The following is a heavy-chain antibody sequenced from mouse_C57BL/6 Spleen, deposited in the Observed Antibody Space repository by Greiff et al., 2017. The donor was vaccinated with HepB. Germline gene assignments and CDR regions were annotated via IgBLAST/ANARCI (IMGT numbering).Heavy chain of an antibody. CDR3: ARWGFRYYGSYFDY. V-gene: IGHV1-26*01. Sequence: EVQLQQSGPELVKPGASVKISCKASGYTFTDYYMNWVKQSHGKSLEWIGDINPNNGGTSYNQKFKGKATLTVDKSSSTAYMELRSLTSEDSAVYYCARWGFRYYGSYFDYWGQGTTLTVSS. CDR1: GYTFTDYY. D-gene: IGHD1-1*01. CDR2: INPNNGGT. J-gene: IGHJ2*01.